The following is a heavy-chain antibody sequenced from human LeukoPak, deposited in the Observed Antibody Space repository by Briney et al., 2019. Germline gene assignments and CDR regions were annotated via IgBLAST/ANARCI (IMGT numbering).Heavy chain of an antibody. V-gene: IGHV3-21*01. J-gene: IGHJ6*03. CDR3: ARDQAVRGVYTPYYYYMDV. CDR2: ISSSSSYI. CDR1: GFTFSSYS. Sequence: GGSLRLSCAASGFTFSSYSMNWVRQAPGKGLEWVSSISSSSSYIYYADSVKGRFTISRDNAKNSLYLQMNSLRAEDTAVYYCARDQAVRGVYTPYYYYMDVWGKGTTVTVSS. D-gene: IGHD3-10*01.